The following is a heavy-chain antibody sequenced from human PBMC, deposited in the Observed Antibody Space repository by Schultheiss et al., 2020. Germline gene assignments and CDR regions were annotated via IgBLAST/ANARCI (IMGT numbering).Heavy chain of an antibody. CDR2: INSDGTTR. CDR1: GFTFSSYW. Sequence: GGSLRLSCAASGFTFSSYWMHWVRQAPGKGLVWVSRINSDGTTRSYADFVKGRFTISRDNAKNTLYLQLNSLTAEDTAVYYCVNILAAVEWGQGTLVTVAS. J-gene: IGHJ4*02. V-gene: IGHV3-74*01. D-gene: IGHD5-24*01. CDR3: VNILAAVE.